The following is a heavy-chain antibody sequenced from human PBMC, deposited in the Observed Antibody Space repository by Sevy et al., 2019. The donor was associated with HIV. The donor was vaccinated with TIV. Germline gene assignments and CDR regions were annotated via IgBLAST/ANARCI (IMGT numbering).Heavy chain of an antibody. D-gene: IGHD2-21*01. V-gene: IGHV3-48*02. CDR3: AYVIYCWKIDA. CDR1: GFSFDGYG. CDR2: ITGSSSSI. J-gene: IGHJ5*02. Sequence: GGSLRLSCAVSGFSFDGYGMAWVRQAPGKGLECVSSITGSSSSIYYADSVKGRFTISRDNAKNSLYLQMNSLRDEDTAVDDLAYVIYCWKIDAWGQGTTVTVSS.